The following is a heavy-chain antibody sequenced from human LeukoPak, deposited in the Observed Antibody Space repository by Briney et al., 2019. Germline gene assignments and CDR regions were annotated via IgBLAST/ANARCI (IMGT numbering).Heavy chain of an antibody. CDR2: IWYDGSNK. V-gene: IGHV3-33*01. Sequence: GRSLRLSCAASGFTFSSYGMHWVRQAPGKGLEWVAVIWYDGSNKYYADSVKGRFTISRDNSKNTLYLQMNSLRAEDTAVYYCARESTVAGTIFDFWGQGTPVTVSS. CDR3: ARESTVAGTIFDF. CDR1: GFTFSSYG. J-gene: IGHJ4*02. D-gene: IGHD6-19*01.